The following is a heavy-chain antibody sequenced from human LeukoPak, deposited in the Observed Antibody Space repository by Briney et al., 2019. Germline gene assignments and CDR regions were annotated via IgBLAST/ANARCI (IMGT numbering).Heavy chain of an antibody. D-gene: IGHD6-13*01. V-gene: IGHV4-59*08. Sequence: SETLSLTCTVSGGSITSYYWKWIRQPPGEGLEWIAYIYYSGSTNYNPSLKSRVTISVDTSKNQFSLKLSSVTAADTAVYYCARGPQYSSSWYPPNYYYYMDVWGKGTTVTVSS. CDR2: IYYSGST. CDR3: ARGPQYSSSWYPPNYYYYMDV. CDR1: GGSITSYY. J-gene: IGHJ6*03.